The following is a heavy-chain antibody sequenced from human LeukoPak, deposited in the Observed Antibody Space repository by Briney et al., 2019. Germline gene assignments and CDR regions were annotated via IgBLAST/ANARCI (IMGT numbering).Heavy chain of an antibody. D-gene: IGHD3-3*01. Sequence: GGSLRLSCAASGFTFSSYSMNWVRQAPGKGLEWVSYISSSSSTIYYADSVKGRFTISRDNAKNSLYLQMNSLRAEDTAVYYCARAGTYYDFWSGSHLDYMDVWGKGATVTVSS. CDR1: GFTFSSYS. CDR3: ARAGTYYDFWSGSHLDYMDV. J-gene: IGHJ6*03. CDR2: ISSSSSTI. V-gene: IGHV3-48*04.